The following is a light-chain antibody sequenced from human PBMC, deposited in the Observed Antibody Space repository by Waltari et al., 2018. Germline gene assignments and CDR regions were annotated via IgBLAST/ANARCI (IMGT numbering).Light chain of an antibody. J-gene: IGKJ2*01. Sequence: DIQMTQSPSSLSASVGDRVTITCRASQTVDKYLNWYQQKPGKAPKLLIYTASRLQSGVPSRFSGSGSGTDFTLTISSLQPEDFALYHCQQYDTSPYTFGQGTKLEIK. CDR2: TAS. CDR1: QTVDKY. CDR3: QQYDTSPYT. V-gene: IGKV1-39*01.